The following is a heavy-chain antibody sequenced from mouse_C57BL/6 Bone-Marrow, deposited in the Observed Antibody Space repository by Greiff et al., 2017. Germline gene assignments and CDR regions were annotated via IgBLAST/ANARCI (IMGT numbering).Heavy chain of an antibody. J-gene: IGHJ3*01. CDR2: IYPSNGGT. CDR3: AQGYGTVAWFAY. CDR1: GYTFTSYW. D-gene: IGHD2-2*01. Sequence: QVQLKQPGTELVKPGASVKLSCKASGYTFTSYWMHWVKQRPGQGLEWIGNIYPSNGGTNYNEQFKSKATLTVDKSSSTAYMQLSSLTSEDSAFYYCAQGYGTVAWFAYWGQGTLVTVSA. V-gene: IGHV1-53*01.